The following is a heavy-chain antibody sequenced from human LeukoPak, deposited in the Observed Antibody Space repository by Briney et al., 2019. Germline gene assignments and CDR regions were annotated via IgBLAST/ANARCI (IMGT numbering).Heavy chain of an antibody. CDR1: GYTFTGYY. V-gene: IGHV1-2*02. D-gene: IGHD5-18*01. CDR2: INPNSGGT. Sequence: ASVKVSCKASGYTFTGYYMHWVRQAPGQGLEWMGWINPNSGGTNYAQKFQGRVTMTRDTSISTAYMELSRLRPDDTAVYYCARDPGYSYGFDYWGQGTLVTVSS. J-gene: IGHJ4*02. CDR3: ARDPGYSYGFDY.